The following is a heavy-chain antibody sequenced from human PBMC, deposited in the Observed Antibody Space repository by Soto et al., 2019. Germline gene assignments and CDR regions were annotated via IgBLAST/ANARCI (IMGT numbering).Heavy chain of an antibody. CDR3: ARLTHRSGYSYGYDF. CDR2: VFYSGST. CDR1: GGSISSSSYY. V-gene: IGHV4-39*01. D-gene: IGHD5-18*01. J-gene: IGHJ4*02. Sequence: SETLSLTCTVSGGSISSSSYYWGWIRQPPGKGLEWIGNVFYSGSTYYKSSLKSRVTISVDTSKNQFSLKLSSVTAADTAVYYCARLTHRSGYSYGYDFWGQGTLVTVSS.